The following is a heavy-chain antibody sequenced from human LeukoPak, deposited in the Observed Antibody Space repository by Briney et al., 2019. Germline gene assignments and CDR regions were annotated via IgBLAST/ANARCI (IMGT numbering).Heavy chain of an antibody. CDR1: GGSISSSSYY. D-gene: IGHD3-10*01. CDR2: IYYSGST. V-gene: IGHV4-39*07. Sequence: PSETLSLTCAVSGGSISSSSYYWGWLRQPPGMGLEWIGSIYYSGSTYYNPSLKSRVTISVDTYKNQFSLKLSSVTPEDTAVYYCAGGGLVRGVTHWFDPWGQGTLVTVSS. J-gene: IGHJ5*02. CDR3: AGGGLVRGVTHWFDP.